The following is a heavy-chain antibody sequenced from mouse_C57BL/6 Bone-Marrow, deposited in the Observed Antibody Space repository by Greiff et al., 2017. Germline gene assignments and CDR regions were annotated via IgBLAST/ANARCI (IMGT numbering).Heavy chain of an antibody. V-gene: IGHV5-17*01. CDR1: GFTFSDYG. J-gene: IGHJ2*01. Sequence: EVQLVESGGGLVKPGGSLKLSCAASGFTFSDYGMHWVRQAPEKGLEWVAYISSGSSNIYYADTVKGRFTISRDNAKNTLYLQMTSLRSEDTAMYYCARPGQYYFDYWGQGTTLTVSS. CDR3: ARPGQYYFDY. CDR2: ISSGSSNI.